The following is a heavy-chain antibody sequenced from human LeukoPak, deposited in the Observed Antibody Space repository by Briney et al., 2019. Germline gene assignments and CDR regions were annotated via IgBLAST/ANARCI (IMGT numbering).Heavy chain of an antibody. V-gene: IGHV3-21*04. Sequence: PGGSLRLSCAASGFTFSSYNMNWVRQAPGKGLEWVSSIRSSSSYIYYADSVKGRFTISRDNAKNSLYLQMNSLRAEDTAVYYCAKVSREWELRDYWGQGTLVTVSS. D-gene: IGHD1-26*01. CDR1: GFTFSSYN. CDR2: IRSSSSYI. CDR3: AKVSREWELRDY. J-gene: IGHJ4*02.